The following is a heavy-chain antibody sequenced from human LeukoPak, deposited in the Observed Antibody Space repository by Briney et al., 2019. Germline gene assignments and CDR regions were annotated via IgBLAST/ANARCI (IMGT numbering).Heavy chain of an antibody. CDR2: ISYDGSNK. V-gene: IGHV3-30*18. CDR1: GFTFSNYG. CDR3: AKDIFGGDYGYYVFVY. D-gene: IGHD4-17*01. J-gene: IGHJ4*02. Sequence: GGSLRLSCAASGFTFSNYGMHWVRQAPGKGLEWVAVISYDGSNKYYADSVKGRFTISRDNSKNTLYLQMNSLRAEDTAVYYCAKDIFGGDYGYYVFVYWGQGTLVTVSS.